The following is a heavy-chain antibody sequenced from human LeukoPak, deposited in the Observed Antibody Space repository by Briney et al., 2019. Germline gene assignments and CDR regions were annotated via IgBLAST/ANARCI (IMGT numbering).Heavy chain of an antibody. J-gene: IGHJ4*02. CDR1: GFTFSSYG. D-gene: IGHD1-26*01. CDR2: IWYDGSNK. CDR3: AKDNGVGAFDY. Sequence: GRSLRLSSAASGFTFSSYGMHWVRQAPGQGLKGGTVIWYDGSNKSYADSVKGRFTISRANSKNTLYLQMNGLKAEDTAVYYCAKDNGVGAFDYWGQGTLVTVSS. V-gene: IGHV3-33*06.